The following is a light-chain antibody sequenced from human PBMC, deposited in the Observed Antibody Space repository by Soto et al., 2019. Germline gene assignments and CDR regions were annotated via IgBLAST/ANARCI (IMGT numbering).Light chain of an antibody. Sequence: QSVLTQPPSASGSPGQSVTISCTGTSSDVGGYNYVSWYQQHPGKAPKLMIYEVSKRPSGVPDRFSGSKSGNTASLTVSGLQAEDEADYYCSSYAGSIYVFGTGTKVIVL. CDR1: SSDVGGYNY. V-gene: IGLV2-8*01. CDR2: EVS. CDR3: SSYAGSIYV. J-gene: IGLJ1*01.